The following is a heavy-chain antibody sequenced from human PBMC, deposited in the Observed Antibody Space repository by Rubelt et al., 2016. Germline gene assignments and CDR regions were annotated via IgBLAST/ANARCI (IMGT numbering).Heavy chain of an antibody. D-gene: IGHD3-22*01. CDR2: INPNSGCT. V-gene: IGHV1-2*02. Sequence: QLVQSGAEVKKPGASVKVSCKASGYTFTGYYMHWVRQAPGQGLEWMGWINPNSGCTNYAQKFQGRVTMTRDTYSSTAYMELSRLRSDETAVYYCARGDDYYDTSGYFDFWGQGTLVTVSS. CDR1: GYTFTGYY. CDR3: ARGDDYYDTSGYFDF. J-gene: IGHJ4*02.